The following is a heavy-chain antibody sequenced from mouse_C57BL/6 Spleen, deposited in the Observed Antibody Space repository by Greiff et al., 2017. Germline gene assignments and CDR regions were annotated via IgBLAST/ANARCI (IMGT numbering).Heavy chain of an antibody. V-gene: IGHV3-6*01. CDR2: ISYDGSN. D-gene: IGHD4-1*01. CDR3: ARDEDWDEGAWFAY. Sequence: ESGPGLVKPSQSLSLTCSVTGYSITSGYYWNWIRQFPGNKLEWMGYISYDGSNNYNPSLKNRISITRDTSKKQFFLKLNSVTTEDTATYYCARDEDWDEGAWFAYWGQGTLVTVSA. CDR1: GYSITSGYY. J-gene: IGHJ3*01.